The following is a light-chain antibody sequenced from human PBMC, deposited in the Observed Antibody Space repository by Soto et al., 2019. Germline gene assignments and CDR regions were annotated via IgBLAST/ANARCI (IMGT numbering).Light chain of an antibody. CDR3: QQYNSYSRT. Sequence: DIPTTQSPSTVSASVGDRVTITCRASQSISSWLAWYQQKPGKAPKLLIYDASSLESGVPSRFSGSGSGTEFTLTISSLQPDDFATYYCQQYNSYSRTFGQGTKVDIK. V-gene: IGKV1-5*01. CDR1: QSISSW. J-gene: IGKJ1*01. CDR2: DAS.